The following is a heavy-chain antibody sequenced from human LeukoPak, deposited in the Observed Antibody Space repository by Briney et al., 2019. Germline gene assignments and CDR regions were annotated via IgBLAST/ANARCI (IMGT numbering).Heavy chain of an antibody. CDR1: GGTFSSYA. CDR2: MNPNTGHT. V-gene: IGHV1-8*03. CDR3: ARGGITGTDTXYYYYYMDV. D-gene: IGHD1-7*01. Sequence: ASVKVSCKASGGTFSSYAISWVRQAPGQRLEWMGWMNPNTGHTAYAPKFQGRVTFTRNTSVSTAYMELDILISEDTAVYFCARGGITGTDTXYYYYYMDV. J-gene: IGHJ6*03.